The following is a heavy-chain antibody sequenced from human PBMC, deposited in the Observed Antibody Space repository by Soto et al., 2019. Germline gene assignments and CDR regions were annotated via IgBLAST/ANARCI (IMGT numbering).Heavy chain of an antibody. CDR1: GYTFTSYG. CDR3: ARDRGGCSSTSCYFYY. CDR2: ISAYNGNT. J-gene: IGHJ4*02. D-gene: IGHD2-2*01. Sequence: ASVKVSCKAPGYTFTSYGISWVRQAPGQGLEWMGWISAYNGNTNYAQKLQGRVTMTTDTSTSTAYMELRSLRSDDTAVYYCARDRGGCSSTSCYFYYWGQGTLVTVSS. V-gene: IGHV1-18*01.